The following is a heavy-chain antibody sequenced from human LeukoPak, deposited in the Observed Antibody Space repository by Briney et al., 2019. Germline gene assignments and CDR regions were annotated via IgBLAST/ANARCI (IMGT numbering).Heavy chain of an antibody. CDR3: ARSGMEWLFSTSDY. CDR1: GYSISSGYY. J-gene: IGHJ4*02. D-gene: IGHD3-3*01. V-gene: IGHV4-38-2*01. Sequence: PSETLSLTCAVSGYSISSGYYWGWIRQPPGKGLEWIGSMYRSGSTYYNPSLKSRVTMSLDMSKNQFSLKLSSVTAADTAVYYCARSGMEWLFSTSDYWGQGTLVTVSS. CDR2: MYRSGST.